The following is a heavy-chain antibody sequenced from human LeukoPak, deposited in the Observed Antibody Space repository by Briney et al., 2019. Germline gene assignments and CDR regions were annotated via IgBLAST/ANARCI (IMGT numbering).Heavy chain of an antibody. CDR1: GFTFSDYY. CDR3: ARDGERWLQLGWFDP. CDR2: ISSSGSTI. V-gene: IGHV3-11*01. Sequence: GGSLRLSCAASGFTFSDYYMNWIRQAPGKGLEWVSYISSSGSTIYYADSVKGRFTISRDNAKNSLYLQMNSLRAEDTAVYYCARDGERWLQLGWFDPWGQGTLVTVSS. D-gene: IGHD5-24*01. J-gene: IGHJ5*02.